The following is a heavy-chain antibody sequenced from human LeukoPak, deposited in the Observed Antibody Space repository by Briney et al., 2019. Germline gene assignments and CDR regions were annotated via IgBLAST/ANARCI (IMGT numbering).Heavy chain of an antibody. Sequence: ASVKVSCKASGYTFTYRYLHWVRQAPGQALEWMGWITPFNGNTNYAQKFQDRVTITRDGSMSTAYMELSSLRSEDTAMYYCAEGELSYSFDYWGQGTLVTVSS. D-gene: IGHD3-16*02. CDR1: GYTFTYRY. J-gene: IGHJ4*02. CDR3: AEGELSYSFDY. V-gene: IGHV1-45*02. CDR2: ITPFNGNT.